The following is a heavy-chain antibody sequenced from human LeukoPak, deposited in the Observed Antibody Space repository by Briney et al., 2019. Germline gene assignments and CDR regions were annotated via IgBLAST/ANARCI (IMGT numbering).Heavy chain of an antibody. D-gene: IGHD6-6*01. CDR2: INPNSGGT. J-gene: IGHJ4*02. V-gene: IGHV1-2*06. CDR3: ALPSLSSSTLPFDY. Sequence: ASVKVSCKASGGTFSSYAISWVRQAPGQGLEWMGRINPNSGGTNYAQKFQGRVTMTRDTSISTAYMELSRLRSDDTAVYYCALPSLSSSTLPFDYWGQGTLVTVSS. CDR1: GGTFSSYA.